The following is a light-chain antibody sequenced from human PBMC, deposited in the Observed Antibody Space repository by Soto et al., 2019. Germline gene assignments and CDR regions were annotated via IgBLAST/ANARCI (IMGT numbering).Light chain of an antibody. J-gene: IGKJ1*01. CDR2: GAS. CDR1: QSASSK. Sequence: EIVLTQSPGTLSVSPGERATLSCSASQSASSKLAWYQQKPGQAPRLLFYGASTGATGIPARFSGSGSETEFTLSISSLQSEDFAVYYCQQYNNWPGTFGQGTKVEIK. CDR3: QQYNNWPGT. V-gene: IGKV3-15*01.